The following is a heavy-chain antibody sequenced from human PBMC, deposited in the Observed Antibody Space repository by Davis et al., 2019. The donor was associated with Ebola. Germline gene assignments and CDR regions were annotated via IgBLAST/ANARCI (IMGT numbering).Heavy chain of an antibody. V-gene: IGHV3-48*01. D-gene: IGHD3-16*01. Sequence: PGGSLRLSCAASGFTFSSYSMNWVRQAPGKGLEWVSYISSSSSTIYYADSVKGRFTISRDNAKNSLYLQMNSLRAEDTAVYYCIRESWGDDYWGQGTRVTVSS. CDR3: IRESWGDDY. CDR2: ISSSSSTI. CDR1: GFTFSSYS. J-gene: IGHJ4*02.